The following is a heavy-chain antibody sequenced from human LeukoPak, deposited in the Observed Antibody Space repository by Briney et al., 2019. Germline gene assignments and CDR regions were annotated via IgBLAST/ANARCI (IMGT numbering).Heavy chain of an antibody. CDR2: ISGSGGST. CDR1: GFTFSGYA. J-gene: IGHJ4*02. CDR3: ANTMGAIDHDY. Sequence: GGSLRLSCAASGFTFSGYAMTWVRQAPGKGLEWVSTISGSGGSTYYADSVKGRFTISRDISKNILYLQMNSLRAEDTAVYYCANTMGAIDHDYWGQGTLVTVSS. V-gene: IGHV3-23*01. D-gene: IGHD1-26*01.